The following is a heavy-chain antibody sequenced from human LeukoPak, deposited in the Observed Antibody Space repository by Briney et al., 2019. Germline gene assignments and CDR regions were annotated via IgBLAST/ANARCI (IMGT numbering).Heavy chain of an antibody. Sequence: GGSLRLSCAASGFIFSSYWMSWVRQAPGKGLEWVANINQDGSEKYYVDSVKGRVTISRDNAKNSLYLQMNSLRVEDTAVYYCARASSYSTGWYNYWGQGTLVTVSS. CDR2: INQDGSEK. J-gene: IGHJ4*02. CDR1: GFIFSSYW. V-gene: IGHV3-7*04. D-gene: IGHD6-19*01. CDR3: ARASSYSTGWYNY.